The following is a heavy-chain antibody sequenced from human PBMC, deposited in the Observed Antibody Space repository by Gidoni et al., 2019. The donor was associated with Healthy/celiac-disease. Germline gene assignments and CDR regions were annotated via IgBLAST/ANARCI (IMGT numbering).Heavy chain of an antibody. Sequence: QVQLQESGPGLVKPSETLSLPCTVSGGSISSYYWSWIRQPPGKGLEWIGYIYYSGSTNYNPSLKSRVTISVDTSKNQFSLKLSSVTAADTAVYYCARAWYSSSSQWFDPWGQGTLVTVSS. CDR1: GGSISSYY. V-gene: IGHV4-59*01. D-gene: IGHD6-6*01. J-gene: IGHJ5*02. CDR2: IYYSGST. CDR3: ARAWYSSSSQWFDP.